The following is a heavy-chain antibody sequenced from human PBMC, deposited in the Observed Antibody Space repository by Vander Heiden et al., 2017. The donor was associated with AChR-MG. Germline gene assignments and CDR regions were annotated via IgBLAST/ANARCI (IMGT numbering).Heavy chain of an antibody. J-gene: IGHJ4*02. V-gene: IGHV4-34*01. CDR1: GGSFSGYY. D-gene: IGHD2-15*01. CDR3: ARGPKGQSATPGIYPPGRNRYFDY. CDR2: INHSGST. Sequence: QVQLQQWCAGLLKPSETLSLSCAVYGGSFSGYYWSWIRQPPGKGLEWIGEINHSGSTNYNPSLKSRVTISVDTSKNQFSLKLSSVTAADTAVYYCARGPKGQSATPGIYPPGRNRYFDYWGQGTLVTVSS.